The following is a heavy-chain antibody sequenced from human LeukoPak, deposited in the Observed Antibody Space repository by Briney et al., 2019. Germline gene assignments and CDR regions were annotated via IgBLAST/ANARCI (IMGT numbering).Heavy chain of an antibody. D-gene: IGHD1-26*01. V-gene: IGHV3-23*01. CDR2: ISGSGGST. CDR3: AKNRRATTTNWFDP. CDR1: GFAFSSYS. Sequence: GGSLRLSCAASGFAFSSYSMNWVRQAPGKGLEWVSAISGSGGSTYYADSVKGRFTISRDNSKNTLYLQMNSLRAEDTAVYYCAKNRRATTTNWFDPWGQGTLVTVSS. J-gene: IGHJ5*02.